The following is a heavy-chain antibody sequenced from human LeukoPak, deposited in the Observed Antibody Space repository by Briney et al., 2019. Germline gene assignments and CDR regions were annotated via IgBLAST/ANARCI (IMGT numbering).Heavy chain of an antibody. D-gene: IGHD6-6*01. CDR3: ARVDSIAARPVYSGAFDI. V-gene: IGHV1-2*02. Sequence: ASVKVSCKASGYTFTGYYMHWVRQAPGQGLEWMGWINPNSGGTNYAQKFQGRVTMTRDTSISIAYMELSRLRSDDTAVYYCARVDSIAARPVYSGAFDIWGQGTMVTVSS. CDR1: GYTFTGYY. J-gene: IGHJ3*02. CDR2: INPNSGGT.